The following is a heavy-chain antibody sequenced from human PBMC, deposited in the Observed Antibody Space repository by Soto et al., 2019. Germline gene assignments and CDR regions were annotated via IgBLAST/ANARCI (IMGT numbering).Heavy chain of an antibody. CDR1: GGTFSSYA. CDR2: IIPIVGTG. Sequence: QVQLVQSGAEVKKPGSSVKVSCKASGGTFSSYAISWVRQAPAQGLEWMGGIIPIVGTGNYAQKFQGRVTITADESTSTAYMELSSLRSEETAVYYCARGAAAGDESWGMDVWGQGTTVTVSS. J-gene: IGHJ6*02. V-gene: IGHV1-69*01. D-gene: IGHD4-17*01. CDR3: ARGAAAGDESWGMDV.